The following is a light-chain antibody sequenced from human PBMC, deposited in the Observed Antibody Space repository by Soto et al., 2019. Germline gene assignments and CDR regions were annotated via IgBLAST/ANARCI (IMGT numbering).Light chain of an antibody. CDR2: GAS. J-gene: IGKJ1*01. CDR1: QSVSSSY. V-gene: IGKV3-20*01. CDR3: QQYGSSRRT. Sequence: EIVLTQSPGTLSLSPGERATLSCRASQSVSSSYLAWYQQKPGQAPRLLIYGASSRATGIPDRFSGSGSGTDLTLTISRLEPEDFAVYYCQQYGSSRRTFGQGTKV.